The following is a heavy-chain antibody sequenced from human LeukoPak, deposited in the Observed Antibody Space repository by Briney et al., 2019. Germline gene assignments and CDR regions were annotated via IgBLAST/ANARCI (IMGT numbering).Heavy chain of an antibody. J-gene: IGHJ4*02. CDR2: ISSDGTSK. D-gene: IGHD5-12*01. V-gene: IGHV3-30*14. CDR1: GFTFRSYA. CDR3: ARDQGNSGYDLGFDY. Sequence: GGSLRLSCAASGFTFRSYAMHWVRQAPGKGLEWVAVISSDGTSKHYADSVKGRFTISRDNAKNSLYLQLNTLRVEDTAVYYCARDQGNSGYDLGFDYWGQGTLVTVSS.